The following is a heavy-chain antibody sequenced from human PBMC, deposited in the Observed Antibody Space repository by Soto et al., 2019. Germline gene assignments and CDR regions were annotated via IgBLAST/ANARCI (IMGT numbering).Heavy chain of an antibody. D-gene: IGHD2-2*01. CDR3: AKDRGGDCPDNSCYFGADY. Sequence: VHMVESGGGVVQPGKPLRLSCETSGFTFKFYGMHWVRQAPGKGLECVAVISHDGNTHYYADSVKGRFTISRDNSKNTLYLLMNSLRLDDSSTYYCAKDRGGDCPDNSCYFGADYWGQGALVTVSS. CDR1: GFTFKFYG. J-gene: IGHJ4*02. CDR2: ISHDGNTH. V-gene: IGHV3-30*18.